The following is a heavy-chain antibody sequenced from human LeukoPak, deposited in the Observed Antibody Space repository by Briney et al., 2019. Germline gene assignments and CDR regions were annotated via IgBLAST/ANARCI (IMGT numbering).Heavy chain of an antibody. Sequence: PSETLSLTCTVSGDSISYHYWSWIRQPAGKGLEWIGRIYSSASANYNPSLKSRVTISVDTSKNQFSLKLSSVTAADTAVYYCARVKQLVASDIWGQGTMVTVSS. J-gene: IGHJ3*02. V-gene: IGHV4-4*07. CDR1: GDSISYHY. D-gene: IGHD6-6*01. CDR2: IYSSASA. CDR3: ARVKQLVASDI.